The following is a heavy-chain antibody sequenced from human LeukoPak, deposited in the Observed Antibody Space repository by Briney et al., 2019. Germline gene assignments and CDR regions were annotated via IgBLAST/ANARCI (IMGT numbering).Heavy chain of an antibody. CDR2: IYYSGST. CDR3: ARERAVTTYYYFDY. Sequence: PSGTLSLTCTVSGGSISSYYWSWIRQPPGKGLEWIGYIYYSGSTNYNPSLKSRVTISVDTSKNQFSLKLSSVTAADTAVYYCARERAVTTYYYFDYWGQGTLVTVSS. J-gene: IGHJ4*02. D-gene: IGHD4-17*01. V-gene: IGHV4-59*01. CDR1: GGSISSYY.